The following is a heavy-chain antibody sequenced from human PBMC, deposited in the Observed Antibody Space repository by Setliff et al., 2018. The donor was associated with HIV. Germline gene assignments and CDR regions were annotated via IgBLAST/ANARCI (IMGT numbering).Heavy chain of an antibody. Sequence: LSLTCTVSGDSITSYYWSWIRQPPGKGLEWIGYIYHTGSTTYNPSLKSRVTMSGDTSKNKVSLKLRSVSAADTAVYYCARTRGYSLYYFDYWGQGTLDTVSS. J-gene: IGHJ4*02. CDR2: IYHTGST. D-gene: IGHD5-18*01. CDR1: GDSITSYY. V-gene: IGHV4-59*01. CDR3: ARTRGYSLYYFDY.